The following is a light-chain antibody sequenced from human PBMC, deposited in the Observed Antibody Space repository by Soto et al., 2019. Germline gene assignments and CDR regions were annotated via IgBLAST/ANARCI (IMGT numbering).Light chain of an antibody. Sequence: EPVLTQSPGTLYLSPGERATLSCLASQSVDSWYLAWYQQKPGQAPRLLIYGASSRVTGIPDRFSGSVSGTDFPLTISILEAEDFAVYFCQQYGSPPLMYSFGQRTKLETK. CDR3: QQYGSPPLMYS. J-gene: IGKJ2*01. CDR1: QSVDSWY. CDR2: GAS. V-gene: IGKV3-20*01.